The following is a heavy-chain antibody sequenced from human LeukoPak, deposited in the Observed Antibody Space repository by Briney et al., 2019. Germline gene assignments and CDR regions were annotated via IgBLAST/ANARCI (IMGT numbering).Heavy chain of an antibody. J-gene: IGHJ4*02. CDR3: ARDLGSSWYTPFDY. V-gene: IGHV3-21*01. CDR2: ISSSSSYI. CDR1: GFTFSSYS. Sequence: GGSLRLSCAASGFTFSSYSMNWARQAPGKGLEWVSSISSSSSYIYYADSVKGRFTISRDNAKNSVYLQMNSLRAEDTAVYYCARDLGSSWYTPFDYWGQGTLVTVSS. D-gene: IGHD6-13*01.